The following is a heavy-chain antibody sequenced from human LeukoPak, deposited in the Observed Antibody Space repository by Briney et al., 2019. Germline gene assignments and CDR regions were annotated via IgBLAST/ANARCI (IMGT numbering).Heavy chain of an antibody. J-gene: IGHJ5*02. CDR1: GGSFSGYY. CDR3: ARGRPIARHNWFDP. V-gene: IGHV4-34*01. CDR2: INHSGST. Sequence: SETLSLTCAVYGGSFSGYYWSWIRQPPGKGLEWIGEINHSGSTNYNPSLKSRVTISVDTSKNQFSLKLSSVTAADTAVYYCARGRPIARHNWFDPWGQGTLVTVSS.